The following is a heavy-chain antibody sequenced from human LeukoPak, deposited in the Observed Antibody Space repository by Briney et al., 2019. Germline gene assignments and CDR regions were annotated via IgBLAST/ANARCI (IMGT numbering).Heavy chain of an antibody. Sequence: ASVKVSCKASGYTFTNYYINWVRQAPGQGLDWMGWMNPNNVNTGYAQKFQGRVTLTRNTSISTAYMELSSLSSEDTAVYYCARGPYLEQYWNNVDYWGQGTLVTVSS. CDR2: MNPNNVNT. D-gene: IGHD1/OR15-1a*01. V-gene: IGHV1-8*01. CDR1: GYTFTNYY. J-gene: IGHJ4*02. CDR3: ARGPYLEQYWNNVDY.